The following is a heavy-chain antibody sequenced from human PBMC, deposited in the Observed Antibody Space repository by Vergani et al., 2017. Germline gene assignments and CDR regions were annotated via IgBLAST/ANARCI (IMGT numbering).Heavy chain of an antibody. CDR2: IYYSGST. V-gene: IGHV4-59*01. D-gene: IGHD3-9*01. CDR1: GGSISSYY. J-gene: IGHJ6*03. Sequence: QVQLQESGPGLVKPSETLSLTCTVSGGSISSYYWSWIRQPPGKGLEWIGYIYYSGSTNYNPSLKSRVTISVDTSKNQFSLKLSSVTAADTAVYYCARFTDILTGYRYYYYYYYMDVWGKGTTVTVSS. CDR3: ARFTDILTGYRYYYYYYYMDV.